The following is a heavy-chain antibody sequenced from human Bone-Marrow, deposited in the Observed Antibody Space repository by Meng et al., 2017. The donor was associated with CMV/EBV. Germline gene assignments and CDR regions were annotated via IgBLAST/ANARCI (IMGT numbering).Heavy chain of an antibody. CDR2: ISSSGNTI. CDR3: ARDFEPTHYYGSGSYFYGY. V-gene: IGHV3-11*01. D-gene: IGHD3-10*01. Sequence: FSDYYMNWLRQAPGKGLEWVSRISSSGNTIYYADSVKGRFTISRDNAKNSLFLQMTSLRVEDTAVYYCARDFEPTHYYGSGSYFYGYWGQGTLVTVSS. J-gene: IGHJ4*02. CDR1: FSDYY.